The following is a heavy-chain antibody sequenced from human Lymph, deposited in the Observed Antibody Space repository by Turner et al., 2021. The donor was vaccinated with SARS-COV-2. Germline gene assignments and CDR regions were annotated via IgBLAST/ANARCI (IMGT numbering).Heavy chain of an antibody. V-gene: IGHV3-33*01. D-gene: IGHD3-10*01. J-gene: IGHJ4*02. CDR3: ARDLRFGELPAADH. CDR1: GFTFSSYG. CDR2: IWYDGSNK. Sequence: QVQLVEAGGGVVQPGRSLRLCCAASGFTFSSYGMHWVRQAPGRGLEWVAVIWYDGSNKYYADSVKGRFTISRDNSKNTLYLQMNSLRAEDTAVYYCARDLRFGELPAADHWGQGTLVTVSS.